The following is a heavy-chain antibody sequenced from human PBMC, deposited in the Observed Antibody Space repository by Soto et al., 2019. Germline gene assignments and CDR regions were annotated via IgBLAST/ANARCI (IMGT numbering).Heavy chain of an antibody. CDR1: GFAFSSYS. V-gene: IGHV3-48*02. CDR3: ARSYNDYGCFDD. Sequence: EVQLVESGGGLVQPGGSLKLSCAASGFAFSSYSMNWVRQAPGKGLEWGSYISGSSRTTSYADSVKGRFTISRDTAKKSLFLQMNSLTDEDTAVYYCARSYNDYGCFDDWGQGALVTVSP. D-gene: IGHD4-17*01. J-gene: IGHJ4*02. CDR2: ISGSSRTT.